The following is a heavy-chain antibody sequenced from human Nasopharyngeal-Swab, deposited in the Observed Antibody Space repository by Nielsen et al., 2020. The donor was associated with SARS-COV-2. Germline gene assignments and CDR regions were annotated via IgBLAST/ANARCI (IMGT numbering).Heavy chain of an antibody. CDR2: IYTRGST. Sequence: SETLSLTCTVSGGSISSYYWSWIRPPAGKGLEWIGRIYTRGSTNYNPSLKSRVTMSVDTSKNQFSLKLSSVTAADTAVYYCARVTRDGYNYDRFDYWGQGTLVIVSS. CDR1: GGSISSYY. J-gene: IGHJ4*02. D-gene: IGHD5-24*01. V-gene: IGHV4-4*07. CDR3: ARVTRDGYNYDRFDY.